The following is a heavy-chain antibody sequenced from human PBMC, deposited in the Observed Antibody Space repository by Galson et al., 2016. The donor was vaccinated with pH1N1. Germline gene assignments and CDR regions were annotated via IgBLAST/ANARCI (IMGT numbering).Heavy chain of an antibody. CDR2: ISGSGIST. CDR1: GFTLSSYF. Sequence: SLRLSCAASGFTLSSYFMTWVRQAPGKGLEWVSTISGSGISTYYADSVKGRFTISRDSSKNTLYLQMNSLRAEDTAIYYCAKDRITMIVGAGAFDIWGQGTTVIVSS. D-gene: IGHD3-22*01. V-gene: IGHV3-23*01. J-gene: IGHJ3*02. CDR3: AKDRITMIVGAGAFDI.